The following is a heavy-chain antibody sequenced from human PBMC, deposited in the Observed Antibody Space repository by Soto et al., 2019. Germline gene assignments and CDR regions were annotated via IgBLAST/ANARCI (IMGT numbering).Heavy chain of an antibody. J-gene: IGHJ5*02. V-gene: IGHV4-31*03. CDR1: GSSVRSGSYY. Sequence: PSESLSLTCTVGGSSVRSGSYYWSGIRQHPGKGLEWIGHIYYSGSTYYNPSLKSRVTISVDTSKNQFSLKLSSVTAADTAVYYCVRLRYCSSTSCHRFDPWGQGTLVTVSS. CDR3: VRLRYCSSTSCHRFDP. CDR2: IYYSGST. D-gene: IGHD2-2*02.